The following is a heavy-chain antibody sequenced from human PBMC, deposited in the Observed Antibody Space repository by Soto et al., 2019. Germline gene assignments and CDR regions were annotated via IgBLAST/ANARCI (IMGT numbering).Heavy chain of an antibody. Sequence: QVHLVQSGAEVQKPGASVRISCQASGYAFTTSAIHWVRQAPGPSLEWMGWINPATGDTKYSQNVRGRVTFALDTSATTDYMDLRSLASHDTAVYYCARASGRSKLLPFYFDPWGQGTQVTVSS. D-gene: IGHD1-26*01. CDR3: ARASGRSKLLPFYFDP. J-gene: IGHJ5*02. V-gene: IGHV1-3*01. CDR1: GYAFTTSA. CDR2: INPATGDT.